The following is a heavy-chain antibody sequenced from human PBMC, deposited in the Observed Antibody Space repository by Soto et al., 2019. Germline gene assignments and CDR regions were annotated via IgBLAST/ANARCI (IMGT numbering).Heavy chain of an antibody. D-gene: IGHD4-17*01. CDR1: GGSFSGYY. Sequence: PSETLSLTCAVYGGSFSGYYWSWIRQPPGKGLEWIGEINHSGSTNYNPSLKSRVTISVDTSKNQFSLKLSSVTAADTAVYYCAKRLRWYNWFDPSGQGTLVTVS. CDR3: AKRLRWYNWFDP. V-gene: IGHV4-34*01. J-gene: IGHJ5*02. CDR2: INHSGST.